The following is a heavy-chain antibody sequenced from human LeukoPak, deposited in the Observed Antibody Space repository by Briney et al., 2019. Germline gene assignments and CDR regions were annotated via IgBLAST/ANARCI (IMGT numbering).Heavy chain of an antibody. CDR1: GFTFNSYA. Sequence: PGGSLRLSCAASGFTFNSYAMSWVRQAPGKGLEWVSSIRNSGGSTYYADSVKGRFTISRDNSKNKLYLQMDSLRAEDTAVYYCARGAHYYYDSSGYSYGDDYWGQGTLVTVSS. D-gene: IGHD3-22*01. CDR2: IRNSGGST. J-gene: IGHJ4*02. V-gene: IGHV3-23*01. CDR3: ARGAHYYYDSSGYSYGDDY.